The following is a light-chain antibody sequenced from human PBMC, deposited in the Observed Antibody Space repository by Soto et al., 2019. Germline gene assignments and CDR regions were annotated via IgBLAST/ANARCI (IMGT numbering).Light chain of an antibody. V-gene: IGLV2-23*01. CDR1: SSDLGTYNV. Sequence: QSVLTQPASVSGSPGESITISCTGTSSDLGTYNVVSWYQQHPGVAPKLMIYEGSKRPSGVSDRFSGSTSGNTASLTISGLQAEDEADYYCCSYAQTNTLFGGGTQLTVL. CDR3: CSYAQTNTL. CDR2: EGS. J-gene: IGLJ2*01.